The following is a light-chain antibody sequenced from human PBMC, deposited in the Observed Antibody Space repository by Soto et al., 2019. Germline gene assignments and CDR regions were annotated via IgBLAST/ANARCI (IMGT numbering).Light chain of an antibody. V-gene: IGKV3-11*01. J-gene: IGKJ4*01. CDR2: DAS. Sequence: EIVLTQSPATLSLSPGERATLSCRASQSISSYLAWYQQKPGQAPRLLIYDASNRATGIPARFSGGGTGTDFTLTISSLAPEDFAVYYCQQRSNWPPTFGGGTKVEIK. CDR3: QQRSNWPPT. CDR1: QSISSY.